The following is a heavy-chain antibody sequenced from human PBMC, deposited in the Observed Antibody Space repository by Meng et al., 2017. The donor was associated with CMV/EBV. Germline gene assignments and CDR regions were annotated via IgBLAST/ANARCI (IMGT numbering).Heavy chain of an antibody. CDR2: IKQDGSEK. Sequence: GESLKISCAASGFTFSSYWMSWVRQAPGKGLERVANIKQDGSEKYYVDSVKGRFTISRDNAKNSLYLQMNSLRAEDTAVYYCARDGDGSGSYVGMDVWGQGTTVTVSS. V-gene: IGHV3-7*01. CDR3: ARDGDGSGSYVGMDV. D-gene: IGHD3-10*01. CDR1: GFTFSSYW. J-gene: IGHJ6*02.